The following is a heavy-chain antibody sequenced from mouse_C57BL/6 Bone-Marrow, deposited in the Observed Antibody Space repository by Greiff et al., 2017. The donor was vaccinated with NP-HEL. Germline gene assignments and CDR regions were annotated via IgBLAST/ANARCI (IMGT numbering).Heavy chain of an antibody. Sequence: QVQLQQPGAELVRPGTSVKLSCKASGYTFTSYWMHWVKQRPGQGLEWIGVIDPSDSYPNYNQKFKGKATLTVDTSSSTAYMQLSSLTSEDSAVYYCARGGYYKYFDVWGTGTTVTVSS. J-gene: IGHJ1*03. V-gene: IGHV1-59*01. D-gene: IGHD2-3*01. CDR2: IDPSDSYP. CDR3: ARGGYYKYFDV. CDR1: GYTFTSYW.